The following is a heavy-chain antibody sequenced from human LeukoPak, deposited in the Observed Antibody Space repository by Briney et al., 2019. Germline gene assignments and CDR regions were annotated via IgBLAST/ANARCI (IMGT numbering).Heavy chain of an antibody. CDR3: ARVYDYVWGSYRYYFDY. V-gene: IGHV1-2*02. CDR1: GYTFTGYY. D-gene: IGHD3-16*02. J-gene: IGHJ4*02. CDR2: INPNSGGT. Sequence: ASVKVSCKASGYTFTGYYMHWVRQAPGQGLEWMGWINPNSGGTNYAQKFQGRVTMTRDTSISTAYMELSRLRSDDTAVYYCARVYDYVWGSYRYYFDYWGQGTLVTVSS.